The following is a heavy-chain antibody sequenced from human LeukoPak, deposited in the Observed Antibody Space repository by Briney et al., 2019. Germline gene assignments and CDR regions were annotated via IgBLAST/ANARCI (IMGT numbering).Heavy chain of an antibody. J-gene: IGHJ4*02. V-gene: IGHV3-23*01. CDR2: ICGSGGCT. Sequence: PGGSLRLSCAASGFTFSTYAMSWVRQAPGKGLEWVSGICGSGGCTYYADSVKGRFTISRDNSKNTLYLQMNSLRAEDTAVYYCAKDWNDIVVVVAAQGLDYWGQGTLVTVSS. D-gene: IGHD2-15*01. CDR3: AKDWNDIVVVVAAQGLDY. CDR1: GFTFSTYA.